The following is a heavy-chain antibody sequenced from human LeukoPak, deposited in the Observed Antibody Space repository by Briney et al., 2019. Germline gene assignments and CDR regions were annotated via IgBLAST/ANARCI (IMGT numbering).Heavy chain of an antibody. D-gene: IGHD3-10*01. Sequence: GGTLRLSCAASGFTFSSYGMSWVRQAPGKGLEWVSAISGSGGSTYYADSVKGRFTISRDNSKNTLYLQMNSLRAEDTAVYYCAKCTDYYGSGTLFDYWGQGTLVTVSS. V-gene: IGHV3-23*01. CDR2: ISGSGGST. J-gene: IGHJ4*02. CDR1: GFTFSSYG. CDR3: AKCTDYYGSGTLFDY.